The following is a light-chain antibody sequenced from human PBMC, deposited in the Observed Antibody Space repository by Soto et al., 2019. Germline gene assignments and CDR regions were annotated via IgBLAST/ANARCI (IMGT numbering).Light chain of an antibody. CDR2: GAS. CDR1: QSVSSN. J-gene: IGKJ4*01. Sequence: EIVMTPSPATLPVPPGERATLPCRASQSVSSNLTWYQQKPGQAPSLLIYGASNRATGTPARFSGSGSGTEFTLTISSLQPEDFAAYYCQQYIRWPLTFGGGTKVDIK. V-gene: IGKV3-15*01. CDR3: QQYIRWPLT.